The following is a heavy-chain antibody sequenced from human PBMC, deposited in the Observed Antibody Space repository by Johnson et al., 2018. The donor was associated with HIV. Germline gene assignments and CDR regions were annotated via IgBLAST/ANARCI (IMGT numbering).Heavy chain of an antibody. CDR3: AREAGSGSYSPWRPDAFDI. D-gene: IGHD3-10*01. V-gene: IGHV3-20*04. J-gene: IGHJ3*02. CDR2: INWNGGST. CDR1: GFTFDDYG. Sequence: EKLVESGGGVVRPGGSLRLSCAASGFTFDDYGMSWVRKAPGKGLEWVSGINWNGGSTGYADSVKGRFTISRDNAKNSLYLQMNSLRAEDTALYYCAREAGSGSYSPWRPDAFDIWGQGTMVTVSS.